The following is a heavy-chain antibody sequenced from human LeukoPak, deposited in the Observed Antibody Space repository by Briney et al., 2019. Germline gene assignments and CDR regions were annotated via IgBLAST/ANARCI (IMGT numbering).Heavy chain of an antibody. Sequence: GASVRVSCKASGYXFTGYYIHWVRQAPGQGLEWMGWINPTSGGTKYAQKFQGRVTMTRDTSISTAYMELSRLRADDTAVFYCARGGSAWDNPFDYWGQGTLVTVSS. V-gene: IGHV1-2*02. CDR1: GYXFTGYY. CDR3: ARGGSAWDNPFDY. D-gene: IGHD6-19*01. J-gene: IGHJ4*02. CDR2: INPTSGGT.